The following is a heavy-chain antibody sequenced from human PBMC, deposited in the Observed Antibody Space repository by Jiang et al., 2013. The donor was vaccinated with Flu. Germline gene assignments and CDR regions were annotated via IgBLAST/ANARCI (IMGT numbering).Heavy chain of an antibody. CDR3: AIGIFGESLGY. D-gene: IGHD3-10*01. Sequence: LLKPSETLSLTCAVSGDSVSSFYWSWIRQPPGKGLEWIGYISYSGSANYNPSLKSRVTLSVDTSKNQFSLRLTSVTAADTAAYYCAIGIFGESLGYWGRGTLVTVSS. CDR2: ISYSGSA. CDR1: GDSVSSFY. V-gene: IGHV4-59*02. J-gene: IGHJ4*02.